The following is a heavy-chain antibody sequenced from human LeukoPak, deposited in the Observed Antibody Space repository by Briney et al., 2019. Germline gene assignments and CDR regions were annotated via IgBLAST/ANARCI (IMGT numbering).Heavy chain of an antibody. Sequence: SVKVSCKASGGTFSSYAISWVRQAPGQGLEWMGGIIPIFGTANYAQKFRGRVTITADKSTSTAYMELSSLRSEDTAVYYCARDHNDFWSGYYRGYYYYMDVWGKGTTVTVSS. CDR3: ARDHNDFWSGYYRGYYYYMDV. D-gene: IGHD3-3*01. CDR1: GGTFSSYA. CDR2: IIPIFGTA. J-gene: IGHJ6*03. V-gene: IGHV1-69*06.